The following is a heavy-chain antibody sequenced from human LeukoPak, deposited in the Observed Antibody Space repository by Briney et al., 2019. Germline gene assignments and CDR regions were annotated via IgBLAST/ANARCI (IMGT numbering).Heavy chain of an antibody. J-gene: IGHJ6*03. Sequence: PGRSLILSCAASGFTFSSYGMHWVRQAPGKGLEWVAIIWYDGSDKYYEDSVKGRFTISRDNSKNTLYLQMNSLRAEDTAVYYCAKEYGGGYYYCMDVWGKGTTVTVSS. D-gene: IGHD3-10*01. V-gene: IGHV3-33*06. CDR3: AKEYGGGYYYCMDV. CDR2: IWYDGSDK. CDR1: GFTFSSYG.